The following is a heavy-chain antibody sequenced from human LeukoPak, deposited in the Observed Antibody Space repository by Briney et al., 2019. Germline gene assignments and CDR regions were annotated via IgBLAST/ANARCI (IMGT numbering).Heavy chain of an antibody. CDR1: GFTFSSYA. J-gene: IGHJ4*02. V-gene: IGHV3-23*01. CDR2: ISGSGCST. Sequence: PGGSLRLSCAASGFTFSSYAMSWVRQAPGKGLEWVSAISGSGCSTYYADSVKGRFTISRDNSKNTLYLQMNSLRAEDTAVYYCAKEAYYYGSGSYYRAVDYWGQGTLVTVSS. CDR3: AKEAYYYGSGSYYRAVDY. D-gene: IGHD3-10*01.